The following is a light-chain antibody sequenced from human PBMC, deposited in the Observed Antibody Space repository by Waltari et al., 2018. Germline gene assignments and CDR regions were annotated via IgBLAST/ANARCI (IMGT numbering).Light chain of an antibody. Sequence: IQLTQSPSSLSASVGDRVTITCRASQGISIYLAWFQQNPGKAPKLLTHTASTLLSWVPSRFSGSGSGTDFTLTISSLQPEDFATYYCQQRHSYPITFGQGTRLDIK. CDR2: TAS. J-gene: IGKJ5*01. V-gene: IGKV1-9*01. CDR3: QQRHSYPIT. CDR1: QGISIY.